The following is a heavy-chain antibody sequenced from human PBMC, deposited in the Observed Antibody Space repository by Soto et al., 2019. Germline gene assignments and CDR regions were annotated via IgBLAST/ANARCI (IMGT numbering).Heavy chain of an antibody. V-gene: IGHV1-8*01. CDR3: ARGGFGYCSGYACDWGWCLDP. D-gene: IGHD2-15*01. CDR2: MNPRSGNR. Sequence: QVQLVQSGAEVKNPGASVKVSCKASGYTFVTHDINWVRQAAGQGLEWMGWMNPRSGNRGYAQKFQGRVTMNRDMSLSTAYMDMRSLRCEDPALYYWARGGFGYCSGYACDWGWCLDPWAQGTLVTVSS. CDR1: GYTFVTHD. J-gene: IGHJ5*02.